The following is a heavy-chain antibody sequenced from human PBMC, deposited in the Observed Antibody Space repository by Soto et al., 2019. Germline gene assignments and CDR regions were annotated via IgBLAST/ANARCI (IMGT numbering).Heavy chain of an antibody. D-gene: IGHD2-15*01. J-gene: IGHJ4*02. V-gene: IGHV1-18*01. CDR1: GYTFINYG. Sequence: QVQLVQSGAEVKKPGASVKVSCKPSGYTFINYGITWVRQAPGQGLEWMGWISGYDGNTNYAPKLQGRVTMTRDTSTSTVDMELRSLRSDDTAVYYCARDRGRSCSGGTCPFDYWGQGTLVTVSS. CDR3: ARDRGRSCSGGTCPFDY. CDR2: ISGYDGNT.